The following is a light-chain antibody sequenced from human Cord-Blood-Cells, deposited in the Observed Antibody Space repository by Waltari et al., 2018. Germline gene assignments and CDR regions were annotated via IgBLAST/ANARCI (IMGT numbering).Light chain of an antibody. CDR3: QAWDSSTVV. CDR2: RDC. CDR1: KLGDKY. V-gene: IGLV3-1*01. Sequence: SYELTQPPSVSVSPGQTASITCSGDKLGDKYACWYQQKPGQSPVLGIYRDCKRPSGIPAGFSGSNSGNTATLTISGTQARDEADYYCQAWDSSTVVFGGGTKLTVL. J-gene: IGLJ2*01.